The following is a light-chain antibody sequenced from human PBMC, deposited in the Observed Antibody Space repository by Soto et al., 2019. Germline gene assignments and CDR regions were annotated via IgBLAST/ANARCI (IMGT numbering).Light chain of an antibody. CDR1: QGISHY. J-gene: IGKJ3*01. V-gene: IGKV1-27*01. CDR2: GAS. CDR3: QKYSSAPPLFT. Sequence: DFQMTQSPSSLSASVGDRVTITCRASQGISHYLAWYQQKPEKVTKLLIYGASTLQSGVPSRFNGSGSGTDFTLTISILQPEDDATYYCQKYSSAPPLFTFGPGTKVDIK.